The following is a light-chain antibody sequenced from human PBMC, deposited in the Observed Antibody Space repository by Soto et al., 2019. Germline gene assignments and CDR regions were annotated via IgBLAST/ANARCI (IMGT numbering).Light chain of an antibody. V-gene: IGKV3-11*01. J-gene: IGKJ4*01. CDR1: QSISSW. CDR2: DAS. Sequence: TQSPSTLSASVGDRVTITCRASQSISSWLAWYQQKPGQAPRLLIYDASNRATGIPVRFSGSGSGTDFALTISSLEPEDFAVYYCQQRSNWPPLTFGGGTKV. CDR3: QQRSNWPPLT.